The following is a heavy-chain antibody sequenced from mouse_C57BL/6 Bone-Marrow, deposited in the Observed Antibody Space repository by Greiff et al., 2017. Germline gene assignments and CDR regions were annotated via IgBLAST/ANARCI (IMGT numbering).Heavy chain of an antibody. CDR1: GYTFTSYG. J-gene: IGHJ3*01. CDR2: IYPRSGNT. D-gene: IGHD2-10*02. CDR3: ASHRGYGNYVWFAY. V-gene: IGHV1-81*01. Sequence: QVQLQQSGAELARPGASVKLSCKASGYTFTSYGISWVKQRTGQGLEWIGEIYPRSGNTYYNEKFKGKATLTADKSSSTAYMELRSLTSEDSAVYFCASHRGYGNYVWFAYWGQGTLVTVSA.